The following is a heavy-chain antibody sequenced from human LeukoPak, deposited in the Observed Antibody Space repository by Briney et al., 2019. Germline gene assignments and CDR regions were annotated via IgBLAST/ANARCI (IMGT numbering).Heavy chain of an antibody. Sequence: GGSLRLSCAASRFTFSSYGMHWVRQAPGRGLEWVAFISYDGSEKQYTDSVKGRFTISRDNSKNTLYLQMNSLTAGDTAMYYCAKDQCSSSSLLSCRFFDYWGQGALVTVSS. CDR2: ISYDGSEK. D-gene: IGHD2-2*01. J-gene: IGHJ4*02. CDR3: AKDQCSSSSLLSCRFFDY. V-gene: IGHV3-30*02. CDR1: RFTFSSYG.